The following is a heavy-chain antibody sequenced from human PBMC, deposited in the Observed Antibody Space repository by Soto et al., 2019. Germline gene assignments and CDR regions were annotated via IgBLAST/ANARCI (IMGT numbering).Heavy chain of an antibody. CDR2: ISGNGGTT. V-gene: IGHV3-23*01. D-gene: IGHD6-19*01. Sequence: EVVLLESGGGLVQPGGSLRLSCEVSGFAFSFYSMSWVRQAPGKGLEWVASISGNGGTTYYAASGKGRFTFSRDNSKNTLYLQMNNLRGQDTAVCYCAKDRGGFTNGWDFFDSWGQGTLVTVSS. J-gene: IGHJ4*02. CDR3: AKDRGGFTNGWDFFDS. CDR1: GFAFSFYS.